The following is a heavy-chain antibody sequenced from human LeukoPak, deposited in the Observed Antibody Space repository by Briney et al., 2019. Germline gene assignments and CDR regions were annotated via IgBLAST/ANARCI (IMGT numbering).Heavy chain of an antibody. Sequence: GGSLRLSCAASGFTFRTYWMSWVRQAPGKGLEWVANIKQDGNEKYYVDSVKGRFTISRDNAKNSLDLQMSSLRAEDTAVYYCAKDLGYHSSGSDYWGQGTLVTVSS. CDR2: IKQDGNEK. D-gene: IGHD3-22*01. J-gene: IGHJ4*02. CDR3: AKDLGYHSSGSDY. CDR1: GFTFRTYW. V-gene: IGHV3-7*01.